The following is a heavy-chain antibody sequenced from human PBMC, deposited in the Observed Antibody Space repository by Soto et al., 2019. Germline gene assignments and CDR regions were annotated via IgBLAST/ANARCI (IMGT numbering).Heavy chain of an antibody. CDR2: IIPIFGTA. CDR1: GGTFIRYA. V-gene: IGHV1-69*13. Sequence: GASVKDSCKASGGTFIRYAISWVRQAPGQGLEWMGGIIPIFGTANYAQKFQGRVTITADESTSTAYMELSSLRSEDTAVYYCARSKLVNYYYYGMDVWGQGTTVTVSS. J-gene: IGHJ6*02. D-gene: IGHD6-6*01. CDR3: ARSKLVNYYYYGMDV.